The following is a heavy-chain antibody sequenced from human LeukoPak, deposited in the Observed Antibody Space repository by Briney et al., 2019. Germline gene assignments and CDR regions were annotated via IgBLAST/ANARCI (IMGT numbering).Heavy chain of an antibody. CDR1: GFTFSGYD. J-gene: IGHJ4*02. CDR3: ARGGSFFVY. V-gene: IGHV3-48*03. CDR2: ISSSGTTI. Sequence: GGSLGLSCAASGFTFSGYDMNWVRQAPGKGLEWVSYISSSGTTIYYADSVRGRFTISRDNAKNSLYLQMNSLRAEDTAVYYCARGGSFFVYWGQGTLVTVSS. D-gene: IGHD1-26*01.